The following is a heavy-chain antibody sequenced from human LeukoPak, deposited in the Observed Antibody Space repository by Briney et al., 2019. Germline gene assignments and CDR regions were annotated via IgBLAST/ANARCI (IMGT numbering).Heavy chain of an antibody. V-gene: IGHV3-7*03. Sequence: GGSLRLSCAGTGFTFSTYSMNWVRQAPGKGLEWVANIRQDGSEKYYVASVRGRFTISRDNAKNSLYLQMNSLRGEDTAVYYCARVNRYCSSTSCYLPNDYWGQGTLVTVSS. CDR3: ARVNRYCSSTSCYLPNDY. CDR1: GFTFSTYS. CDR2: IRQDGSEK. J-gene: IGHJ4*02. D-gene: IGHD2-2*01.